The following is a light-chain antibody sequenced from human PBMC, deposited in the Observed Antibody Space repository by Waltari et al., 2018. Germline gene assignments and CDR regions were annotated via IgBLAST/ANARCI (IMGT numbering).Light chain of an antibody. V-gene: IGLV2-14*03. Sequence: QSALTQPVSVSASPGQSITISLTGTISDVGYSNYVSCYQHHPGKAPKLIIYDVNKRPSGVSHSFSGSKSGNTASLAISGLQAEDEADYYCSSRTTSTTLVFGGGTKLTVL. CDR2: DVN. CDR3: SSRTTSTTLV. J-gene: IGLJ3*02. CDR1: ISDVGYSNY.